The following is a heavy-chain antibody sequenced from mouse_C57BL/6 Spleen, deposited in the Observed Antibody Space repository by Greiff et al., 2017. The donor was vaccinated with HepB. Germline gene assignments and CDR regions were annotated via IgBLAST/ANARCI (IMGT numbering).Heavy chain of an antibody. D-gene: IGHD1-1*01. J-gene: IGHJ1*03. CDR1: GFTFSSYA. CDR2: ISDGGSYT. Sequence: EVQRVESGGGLVKPGGSLKLSCAASGFTFSSYAMSWVRQTPEKRLEWVATISDGGSYTYYPDNVKGRFTISRDNAKNNLYLQMSHLKSEDTAMYYCARNYGSTWYFDVWGTGTTVTVSS. CDR3: ARNYGSTWYFDV. V-gene: IGHV5-4*01.